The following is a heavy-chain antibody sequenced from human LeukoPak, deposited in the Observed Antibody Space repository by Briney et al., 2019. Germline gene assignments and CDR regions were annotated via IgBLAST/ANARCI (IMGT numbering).Heavy chain of an antibody. CDR3: ARTERSGIAAAGTKKFDY. V-gene: IGHV1-69*04. Sequence: ASVKVSCKASGGTFSSYAISWVRQAPGQGLEWMGRIIPILGIANYAQKFQGRVTITADKSTSTAYMELSSLRSDDTAVYYCARTERSGIAAAGTKKFDYWGQGTLVTVSS. CDR1: GGTFSSYA. CDR2: IIPILGIA. J-gene: IGHJ4*02. D-gene: IGHD6-13*01.